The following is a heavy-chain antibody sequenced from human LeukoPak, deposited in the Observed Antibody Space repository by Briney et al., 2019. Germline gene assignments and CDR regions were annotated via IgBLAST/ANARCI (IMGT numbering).Heavy chain of an antibody. Sequence: SETLSLTCAVYGGSFSGYYWSWIRQPPGKGLEWIGEINHSGSTNYNPSLKSRVTISVDTSKNQFSLKLSSVTAADTAVYYCARGYGGIYYYYMEVWGKGTTVTISS. D-gene: IGHD3-16*01. CDR3: ARGYGGIYYYYMEV. V-gene: IGHV4-34*01. CDR1: GGSFSGYY. J-gene: IGHJ6*03. CDR2: INHSGST.